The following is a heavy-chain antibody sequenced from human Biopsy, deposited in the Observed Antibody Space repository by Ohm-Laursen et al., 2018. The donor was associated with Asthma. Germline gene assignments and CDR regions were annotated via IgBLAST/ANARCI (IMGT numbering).Heavy chain of an antibody. J-gene: IGHJ3*02. CDR1: GYTFINYA. CDR2: INAANGNT. Sequence: ASVKVSCKASGYTFINYAIHWVRQAPGHSLEWMGWINAANGNTKYSQKFQGRLTISRDTSASTAYMDLSSLRSEDTAVHYCARTYFDFLTGQVHDAFAMWGQGTMVTVPS. CDR3: ARTYFDFLTGQVHDAFAM. D-gene: IGHD3-9*01. V-gene: IGHV1-3*01.